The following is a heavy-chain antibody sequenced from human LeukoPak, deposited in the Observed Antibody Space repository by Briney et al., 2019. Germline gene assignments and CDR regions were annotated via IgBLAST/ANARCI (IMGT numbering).Heavy chain of an antibody. J-gene: IGHJ6*02. V-gene: IGHV3-74*01. CDR3: ASDLSHGMDV. CDR2: IYKDGSNP. D-gene: IGHD2/OR15-2a*01. Sequence: GGFLRLSCAASGFTFSNYWMHWVRQAPGKGLVWVSHIYKDGSNPNYADSVKGRFTISRDNAKNTLYLQMNSLRAEDTAVYYCASDLSHGMDVWGQGTTVTVSS. CDR1: GFTFSNYW.